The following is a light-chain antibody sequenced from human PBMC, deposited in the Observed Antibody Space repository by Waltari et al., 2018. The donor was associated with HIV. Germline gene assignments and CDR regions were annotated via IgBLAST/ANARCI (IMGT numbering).Light chain of an antibody. Sequence: DINMTQSPSSLSASVGDRVTITCRASQSIITYLNWYHQSPGKAPTLLSFGASTLHDGVSSRFSGRGSETDFTLSSAGLQREDSGTYFCQQTFSPPRRFGPGT. CDR2: GAS. CDR3: QQTFSPPRR. J-gene: IGKJ2*01. V-gene: IGKV1-39*01. CDR1: QSIITY.